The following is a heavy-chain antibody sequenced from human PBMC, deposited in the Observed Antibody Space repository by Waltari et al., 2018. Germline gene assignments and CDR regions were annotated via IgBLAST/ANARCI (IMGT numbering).Heavy chain of an antibody. CDR3: ASDRLGYWRISHFY. CDR1: GWSFSCSY. Sequence: QVQLQQWGAGLLKPSETLSLTCPVYGWSFSCSYCSWVRPPPGKGLEWIGEINHSGSTNYNPSLKSRVTMSVDTSKNQFSLKLTSVTAADTAVYYCASDRLGYWRISHFYWGQGTLVTVSS. CDR2: INHSGST. V-gene: IGHV4-34*01. D-gene: IGHD2-2*03. J-gene: IGHJ4*02.